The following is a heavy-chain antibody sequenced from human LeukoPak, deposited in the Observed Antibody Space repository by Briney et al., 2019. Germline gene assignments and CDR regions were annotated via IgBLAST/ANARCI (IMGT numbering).Heavy chain of an antibody. D-gene: IGHD3-22*01. CDR1: GGSISSYY. Sequence: SETLSLTCTVSGGSISSYYWSWIRQPPGKGLEWIGYIYYSGSTNYSPSLKSRVTISLDTSKNQFSLKLSSVTAADTAVYYCASCGYYDSSGCDYWGQGTLVTVSS. CDR3: ASCGYYDSSGCDY. CDR2: IYYSGST. V-gene: IGHV4-59*01. J-gene: IGHJ4*02.